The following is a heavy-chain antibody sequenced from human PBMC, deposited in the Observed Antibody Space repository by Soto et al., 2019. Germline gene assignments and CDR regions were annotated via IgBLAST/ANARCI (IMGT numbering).Heavy chain of an antibody. Sequence: GGSLRLSCVASGFSLANYPMNWVRQTPGKGLEWVAVISHDGSYKYYGDAVKGRFTISRDTSKNAVYLEMNSLRPEDTAVYYCAKGLLAIVGTTLPRDAFNIWGQGTMVTVSS. J-gene: IGHJ3*02. CDR3: AKGLLAIVGTTLPRDAFNI. V-gene: IGHV3-30*18. CDR2: ISHDGSYK. CDR1: GFSLANYP. D-gene: IGHD1-26*01.